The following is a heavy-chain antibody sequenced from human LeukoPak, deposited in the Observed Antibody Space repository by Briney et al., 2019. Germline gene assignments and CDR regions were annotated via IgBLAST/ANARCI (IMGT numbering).Heavy chain of an antibody. V-gene: IGHV3-21*01. J-gene: IGHJ4*02. CDR2: ISSCSSYI. CDR1: GFTFSNYY. CDR3: ATGVRGYNSALDY. D-gene: IGHD6-19*01. Sequence: GGSLRLSCAASGFTFSNYYMNWVRQAPGKGLEWVSSISSCSSYIYYADSLKGRFTISRANAKNSLYLQMNSLRAEDTAVYYCATGVRGYNSALDYWGQGTLVTVSP.